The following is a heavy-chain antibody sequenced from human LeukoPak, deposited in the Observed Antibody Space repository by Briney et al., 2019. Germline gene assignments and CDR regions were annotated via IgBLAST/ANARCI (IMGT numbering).Heavy chain of an antibody. V-gene: IGHV3-21*01. CDR1: GFTFSSYS. CDR3: AREDRSGYHTDY. Sequence: GGSLRLSCAASGFTFSSYSMNWVRQAPGKGLEWVSSISSSSSYIYYADSVKGRFTISRDNAKNSLYLQMNSLRAEDTAVYYCAREDRSGYHTDYWGQGTLSPSPQ. J-gene: IGHJ4*02. D-gene: IGHD3-3*01. CDR2: ISSSSSYI.